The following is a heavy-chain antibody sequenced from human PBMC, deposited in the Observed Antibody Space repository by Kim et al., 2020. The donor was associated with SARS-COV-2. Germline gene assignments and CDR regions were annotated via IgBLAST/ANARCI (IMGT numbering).Heavy chain of an antibody. D-gene: IGHD3-10*01. CDR2: IYYSGRT. CDR3: ARIMVRGVPTYYYGMDV. V-gene: IGHV4-31*03. CDR1: GGSISSGGYY. Sequence: SETLSLTCTVSGGSISSGGYYWSWIRQHPGKGLEWIGYIYYSGRTYYNPSTKRRATISVDTSKNQFSLKLSSVTAADTAVYYCARIMVRGVPTYYYGMDVWGQGTTVTVSS. J-gene: IGHJ6*02.